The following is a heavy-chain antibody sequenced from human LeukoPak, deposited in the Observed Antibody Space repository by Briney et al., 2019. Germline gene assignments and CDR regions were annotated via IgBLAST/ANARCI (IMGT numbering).Heavy chain of an antibody. CDR3: AKDGSWSCTD. V-gene: IGHV3-30*02. Sequence: GGSLRLSCAASGFTFSSYAMHWVRQGPGKGLEWVEYIAHHGSNKYYADSVKGRFTISRDNSKRTLYLQMNNLRADDTAVYYCAKDGSWSCTDWGQGALVTVSS. J-gene: IGHJ4*02. D-gene: IGHD2-8*02. CDR1: GFTFSSYA. CDR2: IAHHGSNK.